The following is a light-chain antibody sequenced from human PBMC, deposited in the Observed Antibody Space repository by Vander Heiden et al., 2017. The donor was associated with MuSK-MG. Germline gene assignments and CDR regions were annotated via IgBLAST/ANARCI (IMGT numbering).Light chain of an antibody. CDR1: QSLLHSNGYNY. V-gene: IGKV2-28*01. CDR2: LGS. Sequence: DIVMTQSPLSLPVTPGEPASISCRSSQSLLHSNGYNYLDWYLQKPGQSPQLLIYLGSNRASGVPDRFSGSGSGTDLTLKISRVEAEDVGVYYCRQALQTPFTFGGGTKVEIK. J-gene: IGKJ4*01. CDR3: RQALQTPFT.